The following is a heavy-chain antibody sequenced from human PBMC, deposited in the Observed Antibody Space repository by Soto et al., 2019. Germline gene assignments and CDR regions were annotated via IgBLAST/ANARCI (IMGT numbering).Heavy chain of an antibody. V-gene: IGHV3-23*01. D-gene: IGHD2-2*01. CDR2: ISGSGGST. J-gene: IGHJ6*03. CDR1: GFIFSSYA. CDR3: AKRGGYCSSTTCSTIYYYYWYMDV. Sequence: GGSLRLSCAASGFIFSSYAMSWVRQAPGKGLEWVSAISGSGGSTYYADSVKGRFTISRDNSKNTLYLQMSSLRAEDTAVYYCAKRGGYCSSTTCSTIYYYYWYMDVWGKGTTVTVSS.